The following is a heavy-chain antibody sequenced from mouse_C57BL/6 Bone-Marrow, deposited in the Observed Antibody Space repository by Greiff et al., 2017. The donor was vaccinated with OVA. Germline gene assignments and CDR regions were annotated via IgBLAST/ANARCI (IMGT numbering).Heavy chain of an antibody. V-gene: IGHV1-55*01. CDR2: IYPGSGST. Sequence: QVQLQQPGAELVKPGASVKMSCKASGYTFTSYWITWVKQRPGQGLEWIGDIYPGSGSTNYNEKFKSKATLTVDTSSSTAYMQLSSLTSEDSAVYYCARSYYGRSSWFAYWGQGTLVTVSA. CDR3: ARSYYGRSSWFAY. D-gene: IGHD1-1*01. CDR1: GYTFTSYW. J-gene: IGHJ3*01.